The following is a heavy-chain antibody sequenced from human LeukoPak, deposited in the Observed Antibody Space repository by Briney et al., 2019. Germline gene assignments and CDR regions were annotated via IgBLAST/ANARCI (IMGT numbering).Heavy chain of an antibody. CDR2: IYYSGST. Sequence: SETLSLTCTVSGGSISSYYWSWIRQPPGKGLEWIGYIYYSGSTNYKPSLKSRVTISVDTSKNQFSLKPSSVTAADTAVYYCARDKGVRGVIPNWFDPWGQGTLVTVSS. D-gene: IGHD3-10*01. CDR1: GGSISSYY. J-gene: IGHJ5*02. V-gene: IGHV4-59*01. CDR3: ARDKGVRGVIPNWFDP.